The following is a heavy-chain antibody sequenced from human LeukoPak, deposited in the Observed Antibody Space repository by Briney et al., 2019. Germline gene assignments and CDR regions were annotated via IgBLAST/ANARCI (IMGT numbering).Heavy chain of an antibody. V-gene: IGHV4-34*01. Sequence: SETLSLTCAVYGGSFSGYYWSWIRQPPGKGLEWIGEINHSGSTNYNPSPKSRVTISVDTSKNQFSLKLSSVTAADTAVYYCARIDIVVVPAAIRGAYYYYGMDVWGQGTTVTVSS. J-gene: IGHJ6*02. D-gene: IGHD2-2*01. CDR3: ARIDIVVVPAAIRGAYYYYGMDV. CDR1: GGSFSGYY. CDR2: INHSGST.